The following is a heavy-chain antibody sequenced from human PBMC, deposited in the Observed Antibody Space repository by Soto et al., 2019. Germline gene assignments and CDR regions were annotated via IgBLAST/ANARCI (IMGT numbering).Heavy chain of an antibody. V-gene: IGHV4-59*01. CDR2: MYSSGSS. Sequence: PETLSLTCTVSGGSITSYKWSWIRQSPGKGLEWIAYMYSSGSSDYNPSLKGRVTISMDTSKNQYSLKLNSATAADTAVYYCAREWSAFDYWGQGILVTVSS. CDR1: GGSITSYK. CDR3: AREWSAFDY. J-gene: IGHJ4*02. D-gene: IGHD2-15*01.